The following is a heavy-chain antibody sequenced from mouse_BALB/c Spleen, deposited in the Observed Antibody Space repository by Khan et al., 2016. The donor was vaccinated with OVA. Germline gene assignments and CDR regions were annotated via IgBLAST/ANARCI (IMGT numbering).Heavy chain of an antibody. CDR1: GYTFTNYD. J-gene: IGHJ4*01. V-gene: IGHV1-85*01. CDR3: ARRRGSMDY. Sequence: QVQLKQSGTELVKPGASVKLSCKAYGYTFTNYDINWVRQRPEQGLEWSGWIFPGDDSNKYNEKFKGKATLTTDRSSSTAYMQLSRLTSEDSAVYFCARRRGSMDYWGQGTSVTVSS. CDR2: IFPGDDSN.